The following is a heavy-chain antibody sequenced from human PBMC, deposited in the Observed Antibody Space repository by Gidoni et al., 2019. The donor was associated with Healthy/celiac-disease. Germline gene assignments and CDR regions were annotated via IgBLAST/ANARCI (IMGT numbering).Heavy chain of an antibody. Sequence: QVQLVESVGVVVQPWRSLRLSCPASGFTFSSYGMHWVRQAPGKGLEWVAVISYDGSNKYYADSVKGRFTISRDNSKNTRYLQMNSLRAEDTAVYYCAKANSGSYLDYWGQGTLVTVSS. V-gene: IGHV3-30*18. J-gene: IGHJ4*02. CDR2: ISYDGSNK. D-gene: IGHD1-26*01. CDR3: AKANSGSYLDY. CDR1: GFTFSSYG.